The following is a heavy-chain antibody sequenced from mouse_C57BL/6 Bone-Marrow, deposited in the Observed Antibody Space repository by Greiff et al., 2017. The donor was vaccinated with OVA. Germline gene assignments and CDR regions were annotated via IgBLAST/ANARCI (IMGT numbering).Heavy chain of an antibody. CDR2: IYPGSGST. Sequence: QVQLQQPGAELVKPGASVKMSCKASGYTFTSYWITWVKQRPGQGLEWIGDIYPGSGSTNYNEKFKSKATLTVDTSSSTAYMQLSSLTSEDSAVDYCARDYYGSRYFDYWGQGTTLTVSS. CDR3: ARDYYGSRYFDY. D-gene: IGHD1-1*01. V-gene: IGHV1-55*01. J-gene: IGHJ2*01. CDR1: GYTFTSYW.